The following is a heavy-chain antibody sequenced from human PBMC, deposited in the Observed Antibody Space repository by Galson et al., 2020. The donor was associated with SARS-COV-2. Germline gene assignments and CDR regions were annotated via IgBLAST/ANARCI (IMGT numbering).Heavy chain of an antibody. V-gene: IGHV3-13*01. CDR3: ARGGVSTVAGPKGWYYYYGMDV. D-gene: IGHD6-19*01. Sequence: GGSLRLSCAASGFTSSSYDMHWVRQATGKGLEWVSAIGTAGDTYYPGSVKGRFTISRENAKNSLYLQMNSLRAGDTAVYYCARGGVSTVAGPKGWYYYYGMDVWGQGTTVTVSS. CDR2: IGTAGDT. CDR1: GFTSSSYD. J-gene: IGHJ6*02.